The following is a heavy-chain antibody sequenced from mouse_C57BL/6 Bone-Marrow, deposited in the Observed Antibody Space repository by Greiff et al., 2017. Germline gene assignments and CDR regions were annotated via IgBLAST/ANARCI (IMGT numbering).Heavy chain of an antibody. CDR1: GYTFTSYW. Sequence: VQLQQSGAELVKPGASVKLSCKASGYTFTSYWMQWVKQRPGQGLEWIGEIDPSDSYTNYNQKFKGKATLTVDISSGTAYMQLSSLTSEDSAVYYCASDGYYPWFAYWGQGTLVTVSA. CDR3: ASDGYYPWFAY. CDR2: IDPSDSYT. V-gene: IGHV1-50*01. J-gene: IGHJ3*01. D-gene: IGHD2-3*01.